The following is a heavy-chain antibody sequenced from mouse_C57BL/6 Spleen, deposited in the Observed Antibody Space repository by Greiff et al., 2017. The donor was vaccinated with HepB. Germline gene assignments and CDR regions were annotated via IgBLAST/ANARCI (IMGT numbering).Heavy chain of an antibody. V-gene: IGHV6-6*01. Sequence: EVQLVESGGGLVQPGGSMKLSCAASGFTFSDAWMDWVRQSPEKGLEWVAEIRNKANNHATYYAESVKGRFTISRDDSKSSVYLQMNSLRAEDTGIYYCTRPIPNWDKGGFAYWGQGTLVTVSA. D-gene: IGHD4-1*02. CDR3: TRPIPNWDKGGFAY. CDR1: GFTFSDAW. J-gene: IGHJ3*01. CDR2: IRNKANNHAT.